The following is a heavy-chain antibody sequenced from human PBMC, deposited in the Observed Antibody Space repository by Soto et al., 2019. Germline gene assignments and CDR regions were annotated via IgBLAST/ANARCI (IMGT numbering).Heavy chain of an antibody. D-gene: IGHD1-7*01. CDR1: GFHFSKGW. V-gene: IGHV3-15*01. J-gene: IGHJ4*02. Sequence: GGSLGPSWAAFGFHFSKGWVGWVRQAPGKGLEWVGRIKSKTDGGTTDYAAPVKGRFTISRDDSKNTLYLQMNSLKTEDTAVYYCTTGNYYFDYWGQGTLVTVSS. CDR2: IKSKTDGGTT. CDR3: TTGNYYFDY.